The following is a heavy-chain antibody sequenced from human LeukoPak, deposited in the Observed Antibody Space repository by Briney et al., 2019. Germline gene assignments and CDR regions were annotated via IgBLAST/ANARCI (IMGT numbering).Heavy chain of an antibody. CDR2: INPNSGGT. CDR3: ARVVTRDIVVVPATIWGFDY. J-gene: IGHJ4*02. D-gene: IGHD2-2*02. Sequence: ASVTVSCKGSGYTFTGYYMHWVRQAHGQGLEWMGWINPNSGGTNYAQKFQGRVTMTRDTSISTAYMELRRLRSDDTAVYYCARVVTRDIVVVPATIWGFDYWGQGTLVTVSS. CDR1: GYTFTGYY. V-gene: IGHV1-2*02.